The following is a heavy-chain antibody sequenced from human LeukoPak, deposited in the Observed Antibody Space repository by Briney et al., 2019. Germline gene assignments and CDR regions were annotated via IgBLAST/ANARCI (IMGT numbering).Heavy chain of an antibody. CDR3: ARQSGFGEEFDY. D-gene: IGHD3-3*01. CDR1: GYSLSSEYY. CDR2: IYHSGST. J-gene: IGHJ4*02. Sequence: SETLSLTCAVSGYSLSSEYYWGWIRQPPGKGLEWIVSIYHSGSTYYNPSLNSRVTMPVDTSKNQFSLKLTSVTAADTAVYYCARQSGFGEEFDYWGQGTLVTVSS. V-gene: IGHV4-38-2*01.